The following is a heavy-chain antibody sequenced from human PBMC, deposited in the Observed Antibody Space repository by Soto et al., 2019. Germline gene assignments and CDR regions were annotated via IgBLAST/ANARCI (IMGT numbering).Heavy chain of an antibody. CDR3: ARYIVVVTATYAFDI. Sequence: GGSLRLSCAASGFTFSSYAMHWVRQAPGKGLEWVAVISSYDGSNKYYADSVKGRFTISRDNSKNTLYLQMNSLRAEDTAVYYCARYIVVVTATYAFDIWGQGTMVTVSS. D-gene: IGHD2-21*02. J-gene: IGHJ3*02. CDR1: GFTFSSYA. CDR2: ISSYDGSNK. V-gene: IGHV3-30-3*01.